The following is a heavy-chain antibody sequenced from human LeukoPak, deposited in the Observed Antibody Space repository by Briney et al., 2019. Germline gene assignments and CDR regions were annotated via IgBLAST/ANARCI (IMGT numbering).Heavy chain of an antibody. Sequence: SETLSLACTVSGGSISSSSYYWGWIRQPPGKGLEWIGEIYYSGRTYQNPSLRSRVSMSVDTSKNHFSLELHSVTATDTAVYYCARRRYYDSTGYFDWGRGSLVTVPS. D-gene: IGHD3-22*01. CDR3: ARRRYYDSTGYFD. J-gene: IGHJ1*01. CDR1: GGSISSSSYY. CDR2: IYYSGRT. V-gene: IGHV4-39*01.